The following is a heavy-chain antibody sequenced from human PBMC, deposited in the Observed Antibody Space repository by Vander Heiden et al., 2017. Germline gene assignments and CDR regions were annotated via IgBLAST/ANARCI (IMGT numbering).Heavy chain of an antibody. D-gene: IGHD3-9*01. CDR2: IYSGGST. Sequence: EVQLVESGGGLIQPGGSLRPSCAASGFTGSSNYRSWVRQAPGKGLEWVSVIYSGGSTYSADSGKGRFTISRDNSKNTLYLKMNSLRAEDTDVYYCARWRPYFDDGMDVWGQGTTVTVSS. V-gene: IGHV3-53*01. J-gene: IGHJ6*02. CDR3: ARWRPYFDDGMDV. CDR1: GFTGSSNY.